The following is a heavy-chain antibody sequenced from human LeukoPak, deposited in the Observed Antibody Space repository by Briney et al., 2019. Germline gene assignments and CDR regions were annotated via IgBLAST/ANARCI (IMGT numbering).Heavy chain of an antibody. CDR3: VRDRASSGWHF. J-gene: IGHJ4*02. D-gene: IGHD6-19*01. CDR1: GFTFSNSE. V-gene: IGHV3-48*03. Sequence: PGGSLRLSCAASGFTFSNSEMNWVRQAPGKGPEWVSYISTSGTTIYYADSVKGRFTISRDNAKNSLYLQMNSLRAEDTAVYYCVRDRASSGWHFWGLGTLVTVSS. CDR2: ISTSGTTI.